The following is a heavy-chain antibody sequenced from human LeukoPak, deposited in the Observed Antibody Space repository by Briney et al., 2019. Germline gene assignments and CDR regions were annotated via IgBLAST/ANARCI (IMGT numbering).Heavy chain of an antibody. CDR3: ARPKYYYDSSGYSH. CDR2: IWYDGSNK. D-gene: IGHD3-22*01. Sequence: GGSLRLSCAASGFTFSSYGMHWVCQAPGKGLEWVAVIWYDGSNKYYADSVKGRFTISRDNSKNTLYLQMNSLRAEDTAVYYCARPKYYYDSSGYSHWGQGTLVTVSS. V-gene: IGHV3-33*01. J-gene: IGHJ4*02. CDR1: GFTFSSYG.